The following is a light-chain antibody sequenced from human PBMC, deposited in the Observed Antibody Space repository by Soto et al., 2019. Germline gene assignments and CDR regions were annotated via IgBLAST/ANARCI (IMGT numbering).Light chain of an antibody. CDR3: QPYGSSTGT. V-gene: IGKV3-20*01. CDR1: QSVSSYY. Sequence: EIVLTQSPGTLSLSPGERATLSCRASQSVSSYYLAWYQQKPGQAPRLLIYGASSRATGIPDRFSGSGSGTDFTLTISRLEPEDFAVYYCQPYGSSTGTFGQGTKVEIK. J-gene: IGKJ1*01. CDR2: GAS.